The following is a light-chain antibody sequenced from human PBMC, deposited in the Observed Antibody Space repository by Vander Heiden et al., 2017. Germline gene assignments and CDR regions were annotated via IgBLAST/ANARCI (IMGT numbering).Light chain of an antibody. CDR3: QQRNSGPRT. CDR1: QSISAD. V-gene: IGKV3-11*01. Sequence: IVLPQSPATLSLYPGERATLSCRASQSISADLAWYQQKPGQAPRLLIYDASNRATGIPARFSGSGSGTDFTLTISNLEPEDFAVYYCQQRNSGPRTFGQGTKVEI. CDR2: DAS. J-gene: IGKJ2*01.